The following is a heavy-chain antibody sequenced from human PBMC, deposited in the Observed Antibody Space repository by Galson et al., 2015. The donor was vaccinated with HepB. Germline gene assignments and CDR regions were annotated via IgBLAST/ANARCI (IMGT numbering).Heavy chain of an antibody. D-gene: IGHD4-17*01. J-gene: IGHJ4*02. V-gene: IGHV3-33*01. CDR1: GSSFSSHG. CDR2: IWCDGSKD. Sequence: SLRLSCAASGSSFSSHGMHWVRQAPGKGLEWVALIWCDGSKDSYADSVKGRFTISRDNSNNMLYLQMNNLRVEDTAVYYCARYYGDNRAFGYWCQASLVSVSS. CDR3: ARYYGDNRAFGY.